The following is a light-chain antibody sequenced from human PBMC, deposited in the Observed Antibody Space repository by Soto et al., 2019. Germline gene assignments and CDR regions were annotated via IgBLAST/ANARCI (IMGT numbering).Light chain of an antibody. Sequence: EIVLTQSPGTLSLSPGERATLSCRASQTVTSSYFAWYQQRPGQAPRLLIYAASSRATGIPDGFSGSGSGTDFTLTISSLDPEDFAVYYCQQYGDSRWTFGQGTKVDIK. CDR2: AAS. J-gene: IGKJ1*01. V-gene: IGKV3-20*01. CDR3: QQYGDSRWT. CDR1: QTVTSSY.